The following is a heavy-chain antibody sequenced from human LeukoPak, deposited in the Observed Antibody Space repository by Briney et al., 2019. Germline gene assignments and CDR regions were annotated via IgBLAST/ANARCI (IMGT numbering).Heavy chain of an antibody. D-gene: IGHD3-10*01. V-gene: IGHV5-51*01. Sequence: GESLKISCKGSGYSFTSYWIGWVRQMPGKGLEWMGIIYPGDSDTRYSPSFQGQVTISADKSIRTAYLQWSSLKASDTAMYYCARTMVRGVIISWYFDYWGQGTLVTVSS. CDR2: IYPGDSDT. J-gene: IGHJ4*02. CDR1: GYSFTSYW. CDR3: ARTMVRGVIISWYFDY.